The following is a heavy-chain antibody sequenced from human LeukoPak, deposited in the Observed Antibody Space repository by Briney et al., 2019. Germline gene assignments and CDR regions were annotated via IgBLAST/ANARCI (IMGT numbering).Heavy chain of an antibody. V-gene: IGHV1-69*04. Sequence: SVKVSCKSVGYTFTGYYIHWVRQAPGQGLEWMGRIIPILGIANYAQKFQGRVTITADKSTSTAYMELSSLRSEDTAVYYCARAPGIAAYDYYYGMDVWGQGTTVTVSS. J-gene: IGHJ6*02. CDR2: IIPILGIA. CDR1: GYTFTGYY. D-gene: IGHD6-13*01. CDR3: ARAPGIAAYDYYYGMDV.